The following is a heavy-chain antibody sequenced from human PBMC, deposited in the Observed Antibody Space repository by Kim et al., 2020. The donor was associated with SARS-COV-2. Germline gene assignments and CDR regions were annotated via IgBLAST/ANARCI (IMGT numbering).Heavy chain of an antibody. CDR3: ARDRGDLLSPLYYGMDV. V-gene: IGHV4-59*01. Sequence: SETLSLTCTVSGGSISSYYWSWIRQPPGKGLEWIGYIYYSGSTNYNPSLKSRVTISVDTSKNQFSLKLSSVTTADTAVYYCARDRGDLLSPLYYGMDVWGQGTTVTVSS. J-gene: IGHJ6*02. CDR2: IYYSGST. D-gene: IGHD3-10*01. CDR1: GGSISSYY.